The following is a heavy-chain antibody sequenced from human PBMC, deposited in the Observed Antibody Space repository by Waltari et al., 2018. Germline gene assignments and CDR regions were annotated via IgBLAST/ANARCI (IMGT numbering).Heavy chain of an antibody. CDR3: VRHWKRNGYRFDP. D-gene: IGHD5-12*01. Sequence: QLQLQESGPTLVKPSETLSLTCTVSGGAISRSSYYWGWIRQSPGKGLEWIGSIYYSGTTYYNPTLESRVTISGDTSKNQFSLKRSSVTAADTAVYYCVRHWKRNGYRFDPWGQGTLVTVSS. J-gene: IGHJ5*02. CDR1: GGAISRSSYY. CDR2: IYYSGTT. V-gene: IGHV4-39*01.